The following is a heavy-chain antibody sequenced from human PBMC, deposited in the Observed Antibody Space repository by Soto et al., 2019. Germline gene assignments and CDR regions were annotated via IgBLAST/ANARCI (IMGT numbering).Heavy chain of an antibody. Sequence: QVQLVQSGAEVKKPGSSVKVSCKASGGTFSSYAISWVRQAPGQGLEWMGGIIPIFGTANYAQKFQGRVTITADESTSTAYMELSGLRSEDTAVYYCARGRWYYDSSGYPIDYWGQGTLVTVSS. D-gene: IGHD3-22*01. CDR1: GGTFSSYA. CDR3: ARGRWYYDSSGYPIDY. CDR2: IIPIFGTA. J-gene: IGHJ4*02. V-gene: IGHV1-69*01.